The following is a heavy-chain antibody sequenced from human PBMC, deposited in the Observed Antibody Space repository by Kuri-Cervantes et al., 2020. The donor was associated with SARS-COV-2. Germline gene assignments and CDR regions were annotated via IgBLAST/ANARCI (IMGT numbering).Heavy chain of an antibody. CDR3: AAERGGYCSSTSCYTREEYYYYGMDV. D-gene: IGHD2-2*02. Sequence: ASVKVSCKASGYTFTSYYMHWVRQAPGQGLEWMGIINPSGGSTSYAQKFQGRVTMTRDTSTSTVYMELSSLRPEDTAVYYCAAERGGYCSSTSCYTREEYYYYGMDVWGRGTTVTVSS. V-gene: IGHV1-46*01. J-gene: IGHJ6*02. CDR1: GYTFTSYY. CDR2: INPSGGST.